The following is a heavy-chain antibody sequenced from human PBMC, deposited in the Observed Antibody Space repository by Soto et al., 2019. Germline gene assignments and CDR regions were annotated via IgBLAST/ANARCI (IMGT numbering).Heavy chain of an antibody. CDR2: IYYSGST. CDR3: ASGDDSSGYLDY. J-gene: IGHJ4*02. Sequence: SETLSLTCTVSGGSISSGGYYWSWIRQHPGKGLEWIGYIYYSGSTYYNPSLKSRVTISVDTSKNQFSLKLSSVTAADTAVYYCASGDDSSGYLDYWGQGTLVTVSS. V-gene: IGHV4-31*03. CDR1: GGSISSGGYY. D-gene: IGHD3-22*01.